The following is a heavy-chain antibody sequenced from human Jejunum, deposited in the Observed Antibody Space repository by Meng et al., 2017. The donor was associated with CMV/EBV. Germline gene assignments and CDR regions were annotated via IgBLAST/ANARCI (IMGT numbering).Heavy chain of an antibody. CDR1: GFTFTAAW. V-gene: IGHV3-15*01. CDR2: IRVGGTT. Sequence: EVQLVESGGVLVKPGGSLIPSCVGSGFTFTAAWMSSVRQAPGKGLEWVARIRVGGTTDYAAHVRDRFTISRDDSKNTVYLQMNSLKNEDTAVYYCATDYPERPAQIDNWGLGTMVTVSS. CDR3: ATDYPERPAQIDN. J-gene: IGHJ4*02. D-gene: IGHD2-2*01.